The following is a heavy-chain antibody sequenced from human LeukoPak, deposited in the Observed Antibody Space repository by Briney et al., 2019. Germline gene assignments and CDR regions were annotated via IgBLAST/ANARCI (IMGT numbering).Heavy chain of an antibody. J-gene: IGHJ4*02. CDR1: GYTFTGYY. CDR3: ARDGVIRGVIVY. CDR2: INPNSGDT. Sequence: ASVKVSCKASGYTFTGYYMLWVRQAPGQGLEWMGWINPNSGDTNYAQKFQGRVTMTRETSISTAYMELSRLRSDDTAVYYCARDGVIRGVIVYWGQGTLVTVSS. V-gene: IGHV1-2*02. D-gene: IGHD3-10*01.